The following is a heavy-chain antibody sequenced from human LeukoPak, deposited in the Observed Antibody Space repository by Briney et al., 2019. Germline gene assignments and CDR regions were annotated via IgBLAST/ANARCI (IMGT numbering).Heavy chain of an antibody. Sequence: PSETLSLTCAVSGGSISSGGYYWSWIRQHPGKGLEWIGYIYYSGSTYYNPSLKSRVTISVDTSKNQFSLKLSSVTAADTAVYYCARYQLLGGSRDNWFDPWGQGTLVTVSS. CDR2: IYYSGST. J-gene: IGHJ5*02. CDR3: ARYQLLGGSRDNWFDP. CDR1: GGSISSGGYY. V-gene: IGHV4-31*11. D-gene: IGHD2-2*01.